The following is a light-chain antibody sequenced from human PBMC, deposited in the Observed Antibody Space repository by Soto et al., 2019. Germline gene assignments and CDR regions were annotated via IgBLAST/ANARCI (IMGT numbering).Light chain of an antibody. CDR1: SSNIGSNT. V-gene: IGLV1-44*01. J-gene: IGLJ2*01. Sequence: QSVLTQPPSASGTPGQRVTISCSGSSSNIGSNTVNWYQQLPGTAPKLLIYSNHQRPSGVPDRFSGSKSGTSASLAISGLQSEDEADYYCAAWDDSLNGVLFGGGTKLTVL. CDR3: AAWDDSLNGVL. CDR2: SNH.